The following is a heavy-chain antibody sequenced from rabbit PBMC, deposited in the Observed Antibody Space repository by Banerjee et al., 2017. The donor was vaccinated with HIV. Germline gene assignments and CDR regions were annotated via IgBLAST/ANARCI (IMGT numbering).Heavy chain of an antibody. V-gene: IGHV1S40*01. CDR3: ARGGRYAGDGCDL. D-gene: IGHD4-2*01. J-gene: IGHJ4*01. CDR2: IYVGTSGST. Sequence: QSLEESGGGLVQPGGSLKLSCKASGFIFSDNYYMCWVRQPPGKGLEWIACIYVGTSGSTYYASWAKGRFTISKTSSTTVTLQLNSLTAADTATYFCARGGRYAGDGCDLWGPGTLVTVS. CDR1: GFIFSDNYY.